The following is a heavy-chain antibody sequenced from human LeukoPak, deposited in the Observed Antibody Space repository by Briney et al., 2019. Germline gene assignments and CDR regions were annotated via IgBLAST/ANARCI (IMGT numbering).Heavy chain of an antibody. V-gene: IGHV3-15*07. CDR2: IKSKTDGGTT. D-gene: IGHD3-10*01. Sequence: PEGSLRLSCAASGFTFSNAWMNWVRQAPGKGLEWVGRIKSKTDGGTTDYAAPVKGRFTISRDDSKNTLYLQMNSLKTDDTAVYYCTTEVLLWFGEEGMDVWGQGTTVTVSS. J-gene: IGHJ6*02. CDR3: TTEVLLWFGEEGMDV. CDR1: GFTFSNAW.